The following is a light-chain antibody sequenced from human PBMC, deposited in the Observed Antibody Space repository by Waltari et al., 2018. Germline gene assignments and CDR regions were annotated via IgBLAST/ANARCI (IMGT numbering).Light chain of an antibody. CDR3: QNHERLPAT. CDR1: QSISKY. CDR2: AAS. V-gene: IGKV3-11*01. Sequence: GETATLSCRASQSISKYLVWYQQRPGHAPRLLIYAASTRATGVPDRFSGSGYGTDFTLTISRLEPEDFAVYYCQNHERLPATFGQGTKVEIK. J-gene: IGKJ1*01.